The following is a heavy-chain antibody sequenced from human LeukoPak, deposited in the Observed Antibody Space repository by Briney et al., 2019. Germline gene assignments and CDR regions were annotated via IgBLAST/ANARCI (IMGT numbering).Heavy chain of an antibody. J-gene: IGHJ4*02. V-gene: IGHV1-69*05. CDR1: GGTFSSYA. CDR3: ARSSIVGATARYYFDY. Sequence: SVKVSCKASGGTFSSYAISWVRQAPGQGLEWMGGIIPIFGTANYAQKFQGRVTITTDESTSTAYMELSSLRSEDTAVYYCARSSIVGATARYYFDYWGQGTLVTVSS. D-gene: IGHD1-26*01. CDR2: IIPIFGTA.